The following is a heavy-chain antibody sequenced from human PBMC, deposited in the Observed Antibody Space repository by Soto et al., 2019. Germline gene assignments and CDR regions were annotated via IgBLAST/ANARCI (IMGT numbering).Heavy chain of an antibody. J-gene: IGHJ3*02. CDR3: ASSIVLVPAPAAFDI. Sequence: QVQLVQSGAEVKKPGSSVKVSCKASGGTFSSYAISWVRQAPGQGLEWMGGIIPIFGTANYAQKFQGRVTITADESESTAYMELSSLRSEDTAVYYCASSIVLVPAPAAFDIWVQGTMVTVSS. CDR2: IIPIFGTA. D-gene: IGHD2-2*01. CDR1: GGTFSSYA. V-gene: IGHV1-69*12.